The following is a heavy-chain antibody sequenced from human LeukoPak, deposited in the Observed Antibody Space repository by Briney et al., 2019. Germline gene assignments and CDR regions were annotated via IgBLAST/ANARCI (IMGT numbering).Heavy chain of an antibody. V-gene: IGHV3-48*04. D-gene: IGHD6-13*01. J-gene: IGHJ4*02. CDR3: ATSRGSWPDYFDY. CDR2: ISTSGSTI. Sequence: GGSLRLSCTASRFSFSRYSMNWVRQAPGKGLDWVSYISTSGSTIYYADSVKGRFTISRDNAKNSLYLQMNSLRAEDTAVYYCATSRGSWPDYFDYWGQGTLVTVSS. CDR1: RFSFSRYS.